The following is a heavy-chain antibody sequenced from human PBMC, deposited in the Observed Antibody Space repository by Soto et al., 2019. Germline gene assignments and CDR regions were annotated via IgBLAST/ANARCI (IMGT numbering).Heavy chain of an antibody. Sequence: EVQLLESGGGLVQPGGSVRLSCVASGFTFDNYAMTWVRQAPGKGLEWVSTISGSGGTTHYADSVEGRFTVSRDNSKSSMSLQMSMLRVEDTAIYYCARDLTSYEFWGQGTLVIVSS. D-gene: IGHD3-22*01. V-gene: IGHV3-23*01. CDR1: GFTFDNYA. CDR2: ISGSGGTT. J-gene: IGHJ4*02. CDR3: ARDLTSYEF.